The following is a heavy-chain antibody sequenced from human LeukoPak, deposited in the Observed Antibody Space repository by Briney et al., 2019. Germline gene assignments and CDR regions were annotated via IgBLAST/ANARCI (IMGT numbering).Heavy chain of an antibody. CDR3: AKDPSRAPGILTGYFDY. V-gene: IGHV3-23*01. D-gene: IGHD3-9*01. Sequence: GGSLRLSCAASGFTFSSYAMSWVRQAPGKGLEWVSAISGSGGSTYYADSVKGRFTISRDNSKNTLYLQMNSLRAEDTAVYYCAKDPSRAPGILTGYFDYWGQGTLVTVSS. CDR1: GFTFSSYA. J-gene: IGHJ4*02. CDR2: ISGSGGST.